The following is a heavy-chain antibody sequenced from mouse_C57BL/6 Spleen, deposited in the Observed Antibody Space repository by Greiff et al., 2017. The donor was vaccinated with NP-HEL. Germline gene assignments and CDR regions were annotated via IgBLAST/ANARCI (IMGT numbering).Heavy chain of an antibody. Sequence: QVQLQQPGAELVMPGASVKLSCKASGYTFTSYWMHWVKQRPGQGLEWIARIYPGSGNTYYNEKFKGKATLTAEKSSSTAYMQLSSLTSEDSAVYFCARGGTFDYWGQGTTLTVSS. J-gene: IGHJ2*01. V-gene: IGHV1-76*01. D-gene: IGHD3-3*01. CDR3: ARGGTFDY. CDR1: GYTFTSYW. CDR2: IYPGSGNT.